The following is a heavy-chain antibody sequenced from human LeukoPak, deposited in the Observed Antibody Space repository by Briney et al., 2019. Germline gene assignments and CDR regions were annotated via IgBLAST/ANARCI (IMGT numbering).Heavy chain of an antibody. J-gene: IGHJ4*02. CDR3: ARIGGDRHPIEY. CDR2: IWYDGANK. CDR1: GFTFSSYG. D-gene: IGHD2-21*02. Sequence: GGSLRLSCAASGFTFSSYGMHWVRQAPGKGLEWVAVIWYDGANKYYADSVKGRFTISRDNSKNTLYLQMNSLRAEDTAVYYCARIGGDRHPIEYWGQGTLVTVSS. V-gene: IGHV3-33*01.